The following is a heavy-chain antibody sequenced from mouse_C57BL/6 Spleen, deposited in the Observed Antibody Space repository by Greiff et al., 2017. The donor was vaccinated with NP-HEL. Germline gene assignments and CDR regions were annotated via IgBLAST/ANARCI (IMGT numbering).Heavy chain of an antibody. CDR2: INPNNGGT. D-gene: IGHD1-1*01. J-gene: IGHJ3*01. CDR1: GYTFTDYN. V-gene: IGHV1-18*01. CDR3: ARALAVVAPGAY. Sequence: EVQLQQSGPELVKPGASVKIPCKASGYTFTDYNMDWVKQSHGKSLERIGDINPNNGGTIYNQKFKGKATLTVDKSSSTAYMELRSLTSEDTAVYYCARALAVVAPGAYWGQGTLVTVSA.